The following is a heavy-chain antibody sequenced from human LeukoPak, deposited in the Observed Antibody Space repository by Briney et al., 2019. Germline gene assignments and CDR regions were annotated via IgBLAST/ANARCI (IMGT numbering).Heavy chain of an antibody. J-gene: IGHJ4*02. CDR1: GGSISSGGYY. CDR2: IYYSGST. D-gene: IGHD6-19*01. V-gene: IGHV4-31*03. Sequence: SETLSLTCTVSGGSISSGGYYWSWIRQHPGKGLEWIGYIYYSGSTYYNPSLKSRVTISVDTSKNQFSLKPSSVTAADTAVYYCARWYSSGWYSDYWGQGTLVTVSS. CDR3: ARWYSSGWYSDY.